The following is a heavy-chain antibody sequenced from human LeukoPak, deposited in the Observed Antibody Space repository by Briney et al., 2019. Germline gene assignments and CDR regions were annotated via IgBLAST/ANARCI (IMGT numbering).Heavy chain of an antibody. D-gene: IGHD3-22*01. Sequence: ASVKVSCKASGYTFTGYYMHWVRQAPGQGLEWMGWINPNSGGTNYAQKSQGRVTMTRDTSISTAYMELSRLRSDDTAVYYCARGLYAAGYYDSSGYYNDYWGQGTLVTVSS. CDR3: ARGLYAAGYYDSSGYYNDY. CDR1: GYTFTGYY. CDR2: INPNSGGT. V-gene: IGHV1-2*02. J-gene: IGHJ4*02.